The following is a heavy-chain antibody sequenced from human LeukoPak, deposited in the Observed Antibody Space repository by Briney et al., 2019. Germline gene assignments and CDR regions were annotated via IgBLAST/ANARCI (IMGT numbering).Heavy chain of an antibody. D-gene: IGHD3-10*01. CDR3: ARGNGSGRNNYFDY. V-gene: IGHV4-31*03. CDR1: GGSISGGGYY. Sequence: SQTLSLTCTVSGGSISGGGYYWSWIRQHPGKGLEWIGYIYYTGSTYYNPSLKSRVTISVDTSKNQFTLKLISVTAADTAVYYCARGNGSGRNNYFDYWGQGTLVTVSS. J-gene: IGHJ4*02. CDR2: IYYTGST.